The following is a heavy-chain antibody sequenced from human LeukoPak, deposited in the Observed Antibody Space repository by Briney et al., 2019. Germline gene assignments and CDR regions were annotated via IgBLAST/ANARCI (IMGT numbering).Heavy chain of an antibody. CDR2: IIPIFGTA. CDR3: ARSSSTGGNWFDP. Sequence: SVKVSCKASGYTFTGYYMHWVRQAPGQGLEWMGGIIPIFGTANYAQKFQGRVTITTDESTSTAYMELSSLRSEDTAVYYCARSSSTGGNWFDPWGQGTLVTVSS. CDR1: GYTFTGYY. J-gene: IGHJ5*02. V-gene: IGHV1-69*05. D-gene: IGHD2-2*01.